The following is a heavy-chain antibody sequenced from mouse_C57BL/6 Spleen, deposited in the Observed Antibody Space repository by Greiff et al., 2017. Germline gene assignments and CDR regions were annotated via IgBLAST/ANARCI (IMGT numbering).Heavy chain of an antibody. CDR3: ARGSYAMDY. V-gene: IGHV5-4*01. CDR1: GFTFSSYA. Sequence: EVQLVESGGGLVKPGGSLKLSCAASGFTFSSYAMSWVRQTPEKRLEWVATISDGGSYTYYPDNVKGRFTISRDNAKNSLYLEMSQLKSEDTAMYYCARGSYAMDYWGQGTSVTVSS. CDR2: ISDGGSYT. J-gene: IGHJ4*01.